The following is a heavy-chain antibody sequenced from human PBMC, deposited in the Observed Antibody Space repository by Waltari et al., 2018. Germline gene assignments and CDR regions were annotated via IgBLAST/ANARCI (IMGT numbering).Heavy chain of an antibody. D-gene: IGHD3-10*01. V-gene: IGHV3-21*01. CDR1: GFTFSSYS. J-gene: IGHJ4*02. Sequence: EVQLVESGGGLVKPGGSLRLSCAASGFTFSSYSMNWVRQAPGQGLEWVSSISSSSSYIYDADSVKGRFTISRDNAKNSLYLQMNSLRAEDTAVYYCARSYGSGSYDDYWGQGTLVTVSS. CDR2: ISSSSSYI. CDR3: ARSYGSGSYDDY.